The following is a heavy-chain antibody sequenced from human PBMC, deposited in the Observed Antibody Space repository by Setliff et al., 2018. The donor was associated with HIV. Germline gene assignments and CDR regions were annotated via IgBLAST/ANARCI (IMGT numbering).Heavy chain of an antibody. J-gene: IGHJ4*02. CDR2: IYYSGST. CDR3: ARTQPDTIFGVVIFDH. V-gene: IGHV4-34*01. CDR1: GGSFSGYY. Sequence: KTSETLSLTCAVYGGSFSGYYWSWIRQPPGKGLEWIGFIYYSGSTYYYGGSTYYNPSLKSRVTISVDTSKNQFSLKLSSVTAADTAVYYCARTQPDTIFGVVIFDHWGQGKMVTVSS. D-gene: IGHD3-3*01.